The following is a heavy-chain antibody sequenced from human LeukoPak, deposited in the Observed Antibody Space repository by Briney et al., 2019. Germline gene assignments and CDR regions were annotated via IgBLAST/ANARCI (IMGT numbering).Heavy chain of an antibody. CDR3: ARDKQPGDY. D-gene: IGHD5-18*01. J-gene: IGHJ4*02. V-gene: IGHV4-59*01. CDR2: IFYRGGA. CDR1: GGSLSRYY. Sequence: PETLSLTCTVPGGSLSRYYGSWVRQPPGEGLEWLGYIFYRGGANYNPSLTSRVTISVDTSKHQFSLKLSSVTAADTAVYYCARDKQPGDYWGQGTLVTVSS.